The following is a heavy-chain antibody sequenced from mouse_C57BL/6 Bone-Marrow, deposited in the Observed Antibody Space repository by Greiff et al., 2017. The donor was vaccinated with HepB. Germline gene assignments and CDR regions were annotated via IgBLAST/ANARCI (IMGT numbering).Heavy chain of an antibody. J-gene: IGHJ2*01. CDR3: ARRPYYYGSSYYFDY. Sequence: QVQLKQSGPELVKPGASVKISCKASGYAFSSSWMNWVKQRPGKGLEWIGRIYPGDGDTNYNGKFKGKATLTADKSSSTAYMQLSSLTSEDSAVYFCARRPYYYGSSYYFDYWGQGTTLTVSS. D-gene: IGHD1-1*01. V-gene: IGHV1-82*01. CDR2: IYPGDGDT. CDR1: GYAFSSSW.